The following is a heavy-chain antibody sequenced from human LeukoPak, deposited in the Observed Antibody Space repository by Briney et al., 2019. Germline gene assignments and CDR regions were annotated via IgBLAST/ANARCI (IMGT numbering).Heavy chain of an antibody. D-gene: IGHD3-3*01. V-gene: IGHV4-39*01. CDR1: GGSISSSSYY. CDR2: IYYSGST. Sequence: PSETLSLTCTVSGGSISSSSYYWGWIRQPPGKGLEWIGSIYYSGSTYYNPSLKSRVTISVDTSKNQFSLKLSSVTAADTAVYYCARRRFWSGYYNWFDPWGQGTLVTVSS. CDR3: ARRRFWSGYYNWFDP. J-gene: IGHJ5*02.